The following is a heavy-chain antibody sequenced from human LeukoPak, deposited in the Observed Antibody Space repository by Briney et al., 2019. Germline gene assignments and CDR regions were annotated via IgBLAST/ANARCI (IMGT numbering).Heavy chain of an antibody. J-gene: IGHJ4*02. Sequence: SETLSLTCTVSGGSISSGDYYWSWIRQPPGKGLEWIGYIYYSGSTYYNPSLKSRVTISADTSKNQFSLKLSSVTAADTAVYYCAREDYYDSSGYYPWGISVDYWGQGTLVTVSS. D-gene: IGHD3-22*01. CDR3: AREDYYDSSGYYPWGISVDY. CDR1: GGSISSGDYY. V-gene: IGHV4-30-4*01. CDR2: IYYSGST.